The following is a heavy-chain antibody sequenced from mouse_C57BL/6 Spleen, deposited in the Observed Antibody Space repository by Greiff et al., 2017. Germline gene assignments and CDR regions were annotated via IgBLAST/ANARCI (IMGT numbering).Heavy chain of an antibody. Sequence: QVQLQQPGAELVKPGASVKMSCKASGYTFTSYWITWVKQRPGQGLEWIGDIYPGSGSTNYNEKFKSKATLTVDTSSSTAYMQLSSLTSEDSAVYYCARRGFYDGYYERVWFAYWGQGTLVTVSA. CDR2: IYPGSGST. V-gene: IGHV1-55*01. CDR1: GYTFTSYW. J-gene: IGHJ3*01. D-gene: IGHD2-3*01. CDR3: ARRGFYDGYYERVWFAY.